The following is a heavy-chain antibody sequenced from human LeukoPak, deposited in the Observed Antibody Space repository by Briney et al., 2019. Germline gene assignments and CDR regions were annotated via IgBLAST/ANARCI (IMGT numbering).Heavy chain of an antibody. J-gene: IGHJ1*01. CDR2: ISSNVGDT. V-gene: IGHV3-64*01. CDR3: SSVDSGSACAS. D-gene: IGHD6-19*01. Sequence: PGGSLRLSCAASGLILSSYSMHWVRQAPGKGLQFVSAISSNVGDTYYAHSVKGGFTISRDISKNTLSFQLGSLRLGDMAGYYVSSVDSGSACASWGQGILVTVSS. CDR1: GLILSSYS.